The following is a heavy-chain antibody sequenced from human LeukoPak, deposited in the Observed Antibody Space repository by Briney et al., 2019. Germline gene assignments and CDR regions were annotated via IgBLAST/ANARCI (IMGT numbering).Heavy chain of an antibody. CDR2: IIPIFGTA. J-gene: IGHJ3*02. Sequence: ASVKVSCKASGGTFSSYAISWVRQAPGQGLEWMGGIIPIFGTANYAQEFQGRVTITADESTSTAYMELSSLRSEDTAVYYCARDGVEMATIGLGAFDIWGQGTMVTVSS. CDR3: ARDGVEMATIGLGAFDI. D-gene: IGHD5-24*01. CDR1: GGTFSSYA. V-gene: IGHV1-69*13.